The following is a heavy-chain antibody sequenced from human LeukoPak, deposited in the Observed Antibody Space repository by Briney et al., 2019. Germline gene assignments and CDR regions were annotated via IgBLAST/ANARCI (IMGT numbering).Heavy chain of an antibody. V-gene: IGHV4-31*03. D-gene: IGHD2-2*01. CDR2: IYYSGST. Sequence: SETLSLTCTVSGGSISSGGYYWSWIRQHPGKGLEWIGYIYYSGSTYYNPSLKSRVTISVDTSKNQFSLKLSSVTAADTAVYYCARGGRPATLDYWGQGTLVTVSS. CDR3: ARGGRPATLDY. CDR1: GGSISSGGYY. J-gene: IGHJ4*02.